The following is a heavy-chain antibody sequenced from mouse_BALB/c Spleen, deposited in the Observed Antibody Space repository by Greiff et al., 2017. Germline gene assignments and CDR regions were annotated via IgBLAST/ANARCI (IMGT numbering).Heavy chain of an antibody. CDR3: ARDRFAY. V-gene: IGHV5-9-4*01. Sequence: EVQRVESGGGLVKPGGSLKLSCAASGFTFSSYAMSWVRQSPEKRLEWVAEISSGGSYTYYPDTVTGRFTISRDNAKNTLYLEMSSLRSEDTAMYYCARDRFAYWGQRTLVTVSA. J-gene: IGHJ3*01. CDR2: ISSGGSYT. CDR1: GFTFSSYA.